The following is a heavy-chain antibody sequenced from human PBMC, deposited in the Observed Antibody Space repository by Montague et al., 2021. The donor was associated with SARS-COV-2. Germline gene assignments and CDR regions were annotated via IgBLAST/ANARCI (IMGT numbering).Heavy chain of an antibody. J-gene: IGHJ5*01. D-gene: IGHD5-24*01. V-gene: IGHV4-61*01. CDR1: GDSVSRGSSS. CDR3: ARHARGEGYTSWFDS. CDR2: IYYTGSR. Sequence: SETLSLTCAFSGDSVSRGSSSSSWIRPPPGKGLEWIVYIYYTGSRKYTSSLKSRLTISVDTSKHPFSLKLSSVTAADTAVYYCARHARGEGYTSWFDSWGSGDPVTVSS.